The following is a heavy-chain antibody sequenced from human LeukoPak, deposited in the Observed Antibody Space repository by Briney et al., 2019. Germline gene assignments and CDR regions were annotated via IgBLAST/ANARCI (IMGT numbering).Heavy chain of an antibody. CDR3: ARANYDSSGQNPGDAFDI. Sequence: ASVKVSCKASGYTFTSYGISWVRQAPGQGLEWMGWISAYNGNTNYAQKLQGRVTMTTDTSTSTAYMELRSLRSDDTAVYYCARANYDSSGQNPGDAFDIWGQGTMVTVSS. V-gene: IGHV1-18*01. J-gene: IGHJ3*02. D-gene: IGHD3-22*01. CDR1: GYTFTSYG. CDR2: ISAYNGNT.